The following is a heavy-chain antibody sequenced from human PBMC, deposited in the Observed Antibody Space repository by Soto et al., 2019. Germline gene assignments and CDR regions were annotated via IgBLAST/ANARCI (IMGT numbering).Heavy chain of an antibody. Sequence: EVQLVESGGALVKPGGSLRLSCAASGFTFSDAWMSWVRQAPGKGLDWVGRIKRKTDGGTTDYAAPVKGRFTISRDDSTNTLYLQMNSLKTEDTAVYYCPPATAAGISRRHYWGQGTLVTVSS. CDR1: GFTFSDAW. CDR2: IKRKTDGGTT. J-gene: IGHJ4*02. D-gene: IGHD6-13*01. V-gene: IGHV3-15*02. CDR3: PPATAAGISRRHY.